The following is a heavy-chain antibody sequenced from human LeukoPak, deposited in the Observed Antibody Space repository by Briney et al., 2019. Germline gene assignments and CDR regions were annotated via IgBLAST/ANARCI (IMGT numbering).Heavy chain of an antibody. V-gene: IGHV3-21*01. J-gene: IGHJ3*02. CDR3: AGPGITGTMGYGAFVI. CDR1: GFTFSSYS. CDR2: IDSSSSYI. Sequence: GGSLRLSCAASGFTFSSYSINWVRQAPGKGLEWVSSIDSSSSYIYYADSVKGRFSISRDNAKNSLFLQMNSLRVEDTAVYYRAGPGITGTMGYGAFVIWGQGTRVTVSS. D-gene: IGHD1-7*01.